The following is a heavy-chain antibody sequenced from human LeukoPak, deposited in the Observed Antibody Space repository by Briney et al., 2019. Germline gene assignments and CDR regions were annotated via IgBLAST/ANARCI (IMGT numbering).Heavy chain of an antibody. CDR2: TYYTSKWNT. CDR1: GDSVSTSGVP. J-gene: IGHJ3*01. D-gene: IGHD6-19*01. Sequence: SQTLSLSCAISGDSVSTSGVPWNWVRQSPSRGLEWLGRTYYTSKWNTDYAVSVKSRIVVNPDTSKNQFSLQLNSVTSEDTAVYYCARGLASAFDVWGQGTTVTVSS. V-gene: IGHV6-1*01. CDR3: ARGLASAFDV.